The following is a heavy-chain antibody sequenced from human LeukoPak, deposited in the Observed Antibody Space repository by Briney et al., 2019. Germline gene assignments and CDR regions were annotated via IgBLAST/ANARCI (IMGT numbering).Heavy chain of an antibody. CDR3: ARSSGTYLRSDAFDI. V-gene: IGHV3-48*01. CDR1: GFTFSTYS. Sequence: GGSLRLSCAASGFTFSTYSMNWVRPAPGKRLECISYISDSSSFKYYADSVKGRFIISGDNAKNSLYLQMDSLRAEDTAVFYCARSSGTYLRSDAFDIWGQGTTVTVS. CDR2: ISDSSSFK. J-gene: IGHJ3*02. D-gene: IGHD1-26*01.